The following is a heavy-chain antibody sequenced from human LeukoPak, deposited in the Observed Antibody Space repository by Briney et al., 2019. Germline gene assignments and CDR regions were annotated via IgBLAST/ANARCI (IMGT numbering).Heavy chain of an antibody. V-gene: IGHV4-39*01. D-gene: IGHD2-2*01. Sequence: SETLSLTCTVSGGSISSSSYYWGWIRQPPGKGLEWIRSINYSGSTYHNPSLKSRVTISVDTSKNQFSLKVSSVTAADTAAYYCARHAEAGTTSCPLDYWGQGTLVTVSS. CDR1: GGSISSSSYY. CDR2: INYSGST. CDR3: ARHAEAGTTSCPLDY. J-gene: IGHJ4*02.